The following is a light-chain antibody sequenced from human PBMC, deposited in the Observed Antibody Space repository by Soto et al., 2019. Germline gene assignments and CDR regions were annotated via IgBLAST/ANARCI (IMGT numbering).Light chain of an antibody. V-gene: IGKV3-15*01. Sequence: EIVMTQSPATLSVSPGERATLSCRASQRVSSKLAWYQQKPGQAPRLLIYGASTRATGIPARFSGSGSGTEFTLTISSLQYEDFAVYYCQQYNNWPPITFGQGTRLQIK. CDR3: QQYNNWPPIT. CDR1: QRVSSK. J-gene: IGKJ5*01. CDR2: GAS.